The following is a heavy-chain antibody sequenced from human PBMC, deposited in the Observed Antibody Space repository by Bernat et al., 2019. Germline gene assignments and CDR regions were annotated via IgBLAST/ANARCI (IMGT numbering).Heavy chain of an antibody. CDR2: ISSNSNYI. D-gene: IGHD6-13*01. J-gene: IGHJ4*02. Sequence: EVQLVESGGGLVKPGGSLRLSCAASGFTFSSYSMNWVRQAPGKGLELVSSISSNSNYIYYAESVKGRFTITRDNTKNTLYLKMNSLRAEDTAVYYCAKDYQQLVLDYWGQGTLVTVSS. V-gene: IGHV3-21*01. CDR3: AKDYQQLVLDY. CDR1: GFTFSSYS.